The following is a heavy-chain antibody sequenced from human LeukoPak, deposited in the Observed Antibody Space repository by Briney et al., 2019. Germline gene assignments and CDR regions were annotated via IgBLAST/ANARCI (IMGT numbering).Heavy chain of an antibody. CDR3: ARDSSSWYRDWFDP. CDR1: GFTVGSNY. CDR2: IYSGGST. D-gene: IGHD6-13*01. J-gene: IGHJ5*02. V-gene: IGHV3-53*01. Sequence: GGSLRLSCAASGFTVGSNYMSWVRQAPGKGLEWVSVIYSGGSTYYADSVKGRFTISRDNSKNTLYLQMNSLRAEDTAVYYCARDSSSWYRDWFDPWGQGTLVTVSS.